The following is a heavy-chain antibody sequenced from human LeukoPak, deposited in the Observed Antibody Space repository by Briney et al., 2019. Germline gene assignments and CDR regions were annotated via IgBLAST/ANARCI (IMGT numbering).Heavy chain of an antibody. J-gene: IGHJ4*02. CDR2: IYYSGST. D-gene: IGHD6-6*01. V-gene: IGHV4-31*03. CDR3: ARGSSSWPFDY. CDR1: GGSVSGGYY. Sequence: PSETLSLTCTVSGGSVSGGYYWSWIRQHPGKGLEWIGYIYYSGSTYYNPSLKSRVTISVDTSKNQFSLKLSSVTAADTAVYYCARGSSSWPFDYWGQGTLVTVSS.